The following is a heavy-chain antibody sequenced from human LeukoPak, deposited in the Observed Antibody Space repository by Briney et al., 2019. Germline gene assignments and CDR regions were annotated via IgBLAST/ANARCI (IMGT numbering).Heavy chain of an antibody. CDR3: ASLVAAAGTPY. Sequence: SETLSLTCAVYGGPFSGYYWSWIRQPPGKGLEWIGEINHSGSTNYNPSLKSRVTISVDTSKNQFSLKLSSVTAADTAVYYCASLVAAAGTPYWGQGTLVTVSS. D-gene: IGHD6-13*01. V-gene: IGHV4-34*01. J-gene: IGHJ4*02. CDR1: GGPFSGYY. CDR2: INHSGST.